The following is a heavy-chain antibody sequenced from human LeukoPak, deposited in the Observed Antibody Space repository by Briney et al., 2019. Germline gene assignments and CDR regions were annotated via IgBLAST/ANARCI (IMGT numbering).Heavy chain of an antibody. CDR2: IKQDGSEK. D-gene: IGHD6-13*01. V-gene: IGHV3-7*01. CDR1: GFSFSSYW. Sequence: PGGSLRLSYAASGFSFSSYWMSWVRQAPGKGLEWVANIKQDGSEKYYVDSVKGRFTISRDNAKNSLYLQMNSLRAEDTAVYYCARLISRYSSSWYDERWFDPWGQGTLVTVSS. CDR3: ARLISRYSSSWYDERWFDP. J-gene: IGHJ5*02.